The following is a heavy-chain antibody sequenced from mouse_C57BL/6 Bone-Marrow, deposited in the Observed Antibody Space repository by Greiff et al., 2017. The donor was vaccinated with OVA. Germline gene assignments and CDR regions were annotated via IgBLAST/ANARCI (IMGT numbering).Heavy chain of an antibody. CDR1: GYAFSSSW. J-gene: IGHJ2*01. V-gene: IGHV1-82*01. D-gene: IGHD6-1*01. CDR3: ARTLLSY. Sequence: QVQLQQSGPELVKPGASVKISCTASGYAFSSSWMNWVKQRPGKGLEWIGRIYPGDGDTNYNGTFKGKATLTADKSSSTANMQLSSLTSEDSAVYFCARTLLSYWGQNTPLTVSS. CDR2: IYPGDGDT.